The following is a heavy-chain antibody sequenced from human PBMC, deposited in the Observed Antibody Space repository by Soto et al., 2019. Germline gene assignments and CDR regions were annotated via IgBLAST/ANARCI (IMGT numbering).Heavy chain of an antibody. CDR1: GGTFSSYA. CDR2: IIPIFGTA. Sequence: QVQLVQSGAEVKKPGSSVKVSCKASGGTFSSYAISWVRQAPGQGLEWMGGIIPIFGTANYAQKFQGRVTITADKSTSTAYMEPSSLRSEDTAVYYCARVGDSGSYLDYFDYWGQGTLVTVSS. J-gene: IGHJ4*02. D-gene: IGHD1-26*01. CDR3: ARVGDSGSYLDYFDY. V-gene: IGHV1-69*06.